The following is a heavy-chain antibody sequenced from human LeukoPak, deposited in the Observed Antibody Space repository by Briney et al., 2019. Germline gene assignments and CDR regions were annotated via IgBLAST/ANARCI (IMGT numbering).Heavy chain of an antibody. D-gene: IGHD6-6*01. CDR1: GFTFSSYS. V-gene: IGHV3-21*01. CDR3: ARDWGIAARPHNWFDP. CDR2: VSGSSSFI. J-gene: IGHJ5*02. Sequence: GGSLRLSCAASGFTFSSYSMNWVRQAPGKGREWVSAVSGSSSFIYYADSVKGRFTISRDNAKNSLYLQMNSLRAEDTAVYYCARDWGIAARPHNWFDPWGQGTLVTVSS.